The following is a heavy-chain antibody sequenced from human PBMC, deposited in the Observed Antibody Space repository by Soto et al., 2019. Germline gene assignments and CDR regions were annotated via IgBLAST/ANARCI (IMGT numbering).Heavy chain of an antibody. Sequence: SETLSLTCAVYGGSFSGYYWSWIRQPPGKGLEWIGEINHSGSTNYNPSLKSRATISVETSKNQFSMKLTSVTASDTAVYYCARSYYDSTGFAVDPWGQGTLVT. V-gene: IGHV4-34*01. CDR3: ARSYYDSTGFAVDP. J-gene: IGHJ5*02. CDR1: GGSFSGYY. CDR2: INHSGST. D-gene: IGHD3-22*01.